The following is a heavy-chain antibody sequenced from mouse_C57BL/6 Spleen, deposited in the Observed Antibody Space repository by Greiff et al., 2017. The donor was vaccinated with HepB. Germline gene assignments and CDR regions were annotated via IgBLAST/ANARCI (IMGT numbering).Heavy chain of an antibody. V-gene: IGHV1-7*01. Sequence: VQLQQSGAELAKPGASVKLSCKASGYTFTSDWMHWVKQRPGQGLEWIGYINPSSGNTKSNRKCKDKATLTADKSSSTAYMQLSGLTYEDSAVSSSTRSLESSAYPWFASLGQGTLVTVSA. D-gene: IGHD3-2*02. CDR3: TRSLESSAYPWFAS. J-gene: IGHJ3*01. CDR1: GYTFTSDW. CDR2: INPSSGNT.